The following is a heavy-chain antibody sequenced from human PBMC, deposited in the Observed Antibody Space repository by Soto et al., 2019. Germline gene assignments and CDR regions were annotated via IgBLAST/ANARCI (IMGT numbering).Heavy chain of an antibody. J-gene: IGHJ4*02. CDR2: IYGSGRGI. CDR3: AKDAVYNDGLWLMDH. D-gene: IGHD2-21*01. V-gene: IGHV3-23*05. CDR1: GLPHSGFA. Sequence: GGSLRLSCTASGLPHSGFAMMWVRQAPGKGLECVAGIYGSGRGIEYADSVKGRFTISRDNSRNTVYLQMTDLRADDTAVYYCAKDAVYNDGLWLMDHWGQGTQVTVSS.